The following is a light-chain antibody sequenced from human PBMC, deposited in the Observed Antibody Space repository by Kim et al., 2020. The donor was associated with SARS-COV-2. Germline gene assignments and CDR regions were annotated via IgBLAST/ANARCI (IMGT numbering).Light chain of an antibody. CDR2: GRN. CDR3: QSRDSGGNVV. CDR1: SLSSYY. Sequence: VALGQTVRITCQGDSLSSYYATWYQQKPRQAPVLVIYGRNNRPSGIPDRFSGSASGNTASLTISGAQAEDEADFYCQSRDSGGNVVFGGGTQLTVL. J-gene: IGLJ2*01. V-gene: IGLV3-19*01.